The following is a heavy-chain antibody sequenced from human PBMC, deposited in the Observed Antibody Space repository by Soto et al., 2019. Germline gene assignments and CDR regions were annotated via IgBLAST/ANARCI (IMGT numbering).Heavy chain of an antibody. CDR2: LSTSGGST. V-gene: IGHV1-46*03. CDR3: ASGWPAARPLRKYYYGMDV. CDR1: GYTFTTYA. D-gene: IGHD2-2*01. J-gene: IGHJ6*02. Sequence: GTSVKVSCKASGYTFTTYAISWVRQAPGQGLEWMGMLSTSGGSTSYAQKFQGRVTMTRDTSTSTVYMELSSLRSEDTAVYYCASGWPAARPLRKYYYGMDVWGQGTTVTVSS.